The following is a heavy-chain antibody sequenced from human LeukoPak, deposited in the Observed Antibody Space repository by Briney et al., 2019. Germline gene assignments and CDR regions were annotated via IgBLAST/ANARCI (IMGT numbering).Heavy chain of an antibody. V-gene: IGHV4-61*01. CDR1: GGSVSSGSYY. J-gene: IGHJ6*04. Sequence: PSETLSLTCTVSGGSVSSGSYYWSWIRQPPGKGLEWIGYSYYSGSTNYNPSLKSRVTISVDTSKNQFSLKLSSVTAADTAVYYCARGGAMVFLEVRYYYYGMDVWGKGTTVTVSS. CDR2: SYYSGST. CDR3: ARGGAMVFLEVRYYYYGMDV. D-gene: IGHD5-18*01.